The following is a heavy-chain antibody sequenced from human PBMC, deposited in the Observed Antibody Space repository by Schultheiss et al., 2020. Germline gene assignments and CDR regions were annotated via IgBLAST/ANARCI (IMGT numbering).Heavy chain of an antibody. CDR1: GGSISSSSYY. CDR3: ARAEYDFWSGYFVS. J-gene: IGHJ4*02. Sequence: SETLSLTCTVSGGSISSSSYYWGWIRQPPGKGLEWIGSISYSGSTYYNPSLKSRVTISVDTSKNQFSLKLSSVTAADTAVYYCARAEYDFWSGYFVSWGQGTLVTVAS. V-gene: IGHV4-39*01. D-gene: IGHD3-3*01. CDR2: ISYSGST.